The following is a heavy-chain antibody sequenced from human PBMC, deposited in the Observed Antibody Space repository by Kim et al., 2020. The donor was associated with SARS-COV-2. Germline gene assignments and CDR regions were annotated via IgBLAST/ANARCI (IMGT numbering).Heavy chain of an antibody. CDR3: ATTPRMIVVVISYYYGMDV. V-gene: IGHV1-24*01. D-gene: IGHD3-22*01. CDR1: GYTLTELS. J-gene: IGHJ6*02. Sequence: ASVKVSCKVSGYTLTELSMHWVRQAPGKGLEWMGGFDPEDGETIYAQKFQGRVTMTEDTSTDTAYMELSSLRSEDTAVYYCATTPRMIVVVISYYYGMDVWGQGTTVTVSS. CDR2: FDPEDGET.